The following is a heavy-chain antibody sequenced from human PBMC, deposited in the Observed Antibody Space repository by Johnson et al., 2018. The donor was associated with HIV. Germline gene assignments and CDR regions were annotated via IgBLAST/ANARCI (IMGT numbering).Heavy chain of an antibody. Sequence: EVQLVESGGGLVQPGGSLRLSCVASGFPFSTSWMTWVRQAPGKGLVWVANIEPDLSQKYYVDAVKGRFTLSRDSAKNSLFLQMNSLRAEDTALYYCARENGGNSDEVDAFDIWGQGTMVTVSS. J-gene: IGHJ3*02. V-gene: IGHV3-7*05. CDR2: IEPDLSQK. CDR1: GFPFSTSW. CDR3: ARENGGNSDEVDAFDI. D-gene: IGHD4-23*01.